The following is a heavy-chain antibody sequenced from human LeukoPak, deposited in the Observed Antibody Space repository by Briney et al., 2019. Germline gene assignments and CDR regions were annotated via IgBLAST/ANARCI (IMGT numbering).Heavy chain of an antibody. CDR1: GYTFTGYY. D-gene: IGHD2-2*01. V-gene: IGHV1-18*04. J-gene: IGHJ5*02. CDR3: ARSSRQYCSSTSCPTTFRYNWFDP. Sequence: GASVKVSCKASGYTFTGYYMYWVRQAPGQGLEWMGWISAYNGNTNYAQKLQGRVTMTTDTSTSTAYMELRSLGSDDTAVYYCARSSRQYCSSTSCPTTFRYNWFDPWGQGTLVTVSS. CDR2: ISAYNGNT.